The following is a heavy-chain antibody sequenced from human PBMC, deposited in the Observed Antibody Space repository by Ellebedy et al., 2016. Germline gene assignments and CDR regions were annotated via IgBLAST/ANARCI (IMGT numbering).Heavy chain of an antibody. D-gene: IGHD2-2*01. Sequence: GGSLRLXXAASGFTFSDYYMSWIRQAPGKGLEWVSYISSSSSYTNYADSVKGRFTISRDNAKNSLYLQMNSLRAEDTAVYYCARGRLVVPADLDYWGQGTLVTVSS. J-gene: IGHJ4*02. V-gene: IGHV3-11*06. CDR3: ARGRLVVPADLDY. CDR2: ISSSSSYT. CDR1: GFTFSDYY.